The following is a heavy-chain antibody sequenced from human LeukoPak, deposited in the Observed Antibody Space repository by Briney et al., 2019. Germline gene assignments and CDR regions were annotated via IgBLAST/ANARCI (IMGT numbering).Heavy chain of an antibody. V-gene: IGHV3-23*01. D-gene: IGHD6-6*01. J-gene: IGHJ4*02. CDR1: GFTFSSYA. CDR2: ISGSGGSI. CDR3: AKDRSSSQGKDFDY. Sequence: GGSLRLSCAASGFTFSSYAMSWVRQAPGKGLEWVSTISGSGGSIYYADSVKGRFTISRDYSKNTLYLEMNSLRAEDTAIYYCAKDRSSSQGKDFDYWGQGTLVTVSS.